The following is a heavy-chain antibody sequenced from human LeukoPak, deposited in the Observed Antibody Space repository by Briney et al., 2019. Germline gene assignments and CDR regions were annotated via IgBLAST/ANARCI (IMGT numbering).Heavy chain of an antibody. CDR3: ATVGGTMIVGVGAFDI. V-gene: IGHV3-74*01. Sequence: GGSLRLSCAASGFTFSSYWMHWVRQAPGKGLVWVSRINSDGSSTSYADSVKGRFTISRDNAKNTLYLQINSLRAEDTAVYYCATVGGTMIVGVGAFDIWGQGTMVTVSS. D-gene: IGHD3-22*01. J-gene: IGHJ3*02. CDR2: INSDGSST. CDR1: GFTFSSYW.